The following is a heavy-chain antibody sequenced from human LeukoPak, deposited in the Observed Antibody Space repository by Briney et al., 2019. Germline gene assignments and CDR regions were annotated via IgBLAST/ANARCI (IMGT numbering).Heavy chain of an antibody. J-gene: IGHJ4*01. CDR3: VIGEGWQPDY. CDR1: GASISSFF. CDR2: IYKSENN. V-gene: IGHV4-59*01. Sequence: PSETLSLTCAVSGASISSFFCNWVRQPPGKGLEWIGYIYKSENNNYNPSIKSGVTISGDTSNNWFSLKLTSVTAADTAEYYCVIGEGWQPDYWGQGTLVTVSS. D-gene: IGHD5-24*01.